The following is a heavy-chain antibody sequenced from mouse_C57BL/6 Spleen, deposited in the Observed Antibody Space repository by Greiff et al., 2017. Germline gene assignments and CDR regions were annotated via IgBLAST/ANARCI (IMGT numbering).Heavy chain of an antibody. Sequence: EVQLVESGPGLVKPSQSLSLTCSVTGYSITSGYYWNWIRQFPGNKLEWMGYISYAGSNNYNQSLKNRISITRDTAKNQFFLKLNSVTTEDTATYYCAREGDYGSSSLYYFDYWGQGTTLTVSS. CDR1: GYSITSGYY. CDR3: AREGDYGSSSLYYFDY. J-gene: IGHJ2*01. D-gene: IGHD1-1*01. V-gene: IGHV3-6*01. CDR2: ISYAGSN.